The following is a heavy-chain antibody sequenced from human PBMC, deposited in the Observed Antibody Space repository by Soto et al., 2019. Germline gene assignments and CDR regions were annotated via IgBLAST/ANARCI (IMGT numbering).Heavy chain of an antibody. D-gene: IGHD5-18*01. CDR3: ASTVDTAMVYYYYYYGMYV. CDR1: GFTFSSYA. Sequence: GGSLRLSCAASGFTFSSYAMSWVRQAPGKGLEWVSAISGSGGSTYYADSVRGRLTSSRDSSKNTRYHQMNSLRAEDTAVYYCASTVDTAMVYYYYYYGMYVWGQGTTVTVSS. V-gene: IGHV3-23*01. J-gene: IGHJ6*02. CDR2: ISGSGGST.